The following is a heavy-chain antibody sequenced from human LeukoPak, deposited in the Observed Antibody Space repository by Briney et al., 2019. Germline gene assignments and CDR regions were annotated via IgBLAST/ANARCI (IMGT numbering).Heavy chain of an antibody. CDR1: GFTFSSYW. D-gene: IGHD5-24*01. J-gene: IGHJ4*02. Sequence: GGSLRLSCAASGFTFSSYWMHWVRQAPGKGLVWVSRINSDGSSTSYADSVKGRFTISRDNAKNTLYLQMNSLRAEDTAVYYCAREQRWLQDLDHWGQGTLVTVSS. V-gene: IGHV3-74*01. CDR3: AREQRWLQDLDH. CDR2: INSDGSST.